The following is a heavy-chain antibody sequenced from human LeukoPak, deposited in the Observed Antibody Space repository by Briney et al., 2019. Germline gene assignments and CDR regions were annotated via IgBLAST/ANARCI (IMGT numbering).Heavy chain of an antibody. D-gene: IGHD4-17*01. CDR2: IKSKTDGGTT. CDR1: GFTFSIAW. Sequence: GGSLRLSCAASGFTFSIAWMSWVRQAPGKGQEWVGRIKSKTDGGTTDYAAHVKGRFTISKDDSKNTLYLQMHSLNTDDTAVYYCTTEMSDGGDYDYWGQGTLVTVSS. CDR3: TTEMSDGGDYDY. J-gene: IGHJ4*02. V-gene: IGHV3-15*01.